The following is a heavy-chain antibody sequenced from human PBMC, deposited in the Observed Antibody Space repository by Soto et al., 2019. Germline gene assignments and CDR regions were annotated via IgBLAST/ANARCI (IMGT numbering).Heavy chain of an antibody. Sequence: GGSLRLSCAASGFTFSSYAMHWVRQAAGKGLEWVGVIAYDGGNKYYADSVKGRFTISRDNSKNTVYLQMNSLRVDDTAVYYCASQLSVAGNYFFYYAMDVWGQGTTVTVSS. V-gene: IGHV3-30-3*01. CDR3: ASQLSVAGNYFFYYAMDV. J-gene: IGHJ6*02. CDR1: GFTFSSYA. CDR2: IAYDGGNK. D-gene: IGHD6-13*01.